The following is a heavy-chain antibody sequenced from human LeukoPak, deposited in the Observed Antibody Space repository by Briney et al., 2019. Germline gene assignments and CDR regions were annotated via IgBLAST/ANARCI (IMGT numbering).Heavy chain of an antibody. D-gene: IGHD6-6*01. J-gene: IGHJ6*02. CDR1: GGTFSSYA. CDR3: ARVTAARREGYYYYGMDV. Sequence: GASVKVSCKASGGTFSSYAISWVRQAPGQGLEWMGGIIPIFGTAIYAQILQGRVTITADESTSTAYMELSSLRSEDTAVYYCARVTAARREGYYYYGMDVWGQGTTVTVS. CDR2: IIPIFGTA. V-gene: IGHV1-69*01.